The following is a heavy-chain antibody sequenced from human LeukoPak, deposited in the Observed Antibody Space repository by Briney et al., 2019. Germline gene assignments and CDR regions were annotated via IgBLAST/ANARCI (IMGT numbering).Heavy chain of an antibody. CDR1: GGTFSSYA. CDR2: IIPIFGTA. CDR3: ARSDKFYQKYNWFDP. J-gene: IGHJ5*02. Sequence: SVKVSCKASGGTFSSYAISWVRQAPGQGLEWMGGIIPIFGTANYAQKFQGRVTITTDESTSTAYMKLSSLRSEDTAVYYRARSDKFYQKYNWFDPWGQGTLVTVSS. D-gene: IGHD2/OR15-2a*01. V-gene: IGHV1-69*05.